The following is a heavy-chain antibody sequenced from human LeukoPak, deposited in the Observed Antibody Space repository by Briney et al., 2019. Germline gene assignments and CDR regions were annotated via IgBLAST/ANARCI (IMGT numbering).Heavy chain of an antibody. CDR2: IYTSGST. CDR3: ARDCSSTSCPLRVDP. J-gene: IGHJ5*02. V-gene: IGHV4-61*02. Sequence: SETLSLTCTVSGGSISSSSYYWGWIRQPPGKGLEWIGRIYTSGSTNYNPSLKSRVTISVDTSKNQFSLKLSSVTAADTAVYYCARDCSSTSCPLRVDPWGQGTLVTVSS. D-gene: IGHD2-2*01. CDR1: GGSISSSSYY.